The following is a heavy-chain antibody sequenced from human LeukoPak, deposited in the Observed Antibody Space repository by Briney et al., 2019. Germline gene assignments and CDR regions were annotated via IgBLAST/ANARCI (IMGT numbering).Heavy chain of an antibody. D-gene: IGHD5-18*01. V-gene: IGHV4-31*03. CDR1: GGSISSGGFF. J-gene: IGHJ4*02. CDR2: IYYSGTT. CDR3: ARGTTDGYSYGRFDY. Sequence: SQTLSLTCTVSGGSISSGGFFWSWIRQHPGKGMEWLGYIYYSGTTYYNPSLKSRVTFSVDTSKNQFSLKLNPVTAADTALYYCARGTTDGYSYGRFDYWGQGTLVTVSS.